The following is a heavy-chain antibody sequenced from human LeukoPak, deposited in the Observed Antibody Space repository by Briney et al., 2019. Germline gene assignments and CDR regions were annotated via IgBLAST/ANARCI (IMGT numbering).Heavy chain of an antibody. Sequence: ASVKVSCKASGYSFTIYGIIWVRQAPGQGLEWMGWISPYNGNAKYSERVQGRVTLTADTSTNTAYMEIRSLRFDDTAMYYCARLHSGSLRAPFALWGQGTLVTVSS. CDR3: ARLHSGSLRAPFAL. CDR2: ISPYNGNA. J-gene: IGHJ4*02. V-gene: IGHV1-18*01. CDR1: GYSFTIYG. D-gene: IGHD3-22*01.